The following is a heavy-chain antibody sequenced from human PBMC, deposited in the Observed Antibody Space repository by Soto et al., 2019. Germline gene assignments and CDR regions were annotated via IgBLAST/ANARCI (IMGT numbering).Heavy chain of an antibody. CDR1: GGSISSGDYY. J-gene: IGHJ5*02. V-gene: IGHV4-30-4*01. Sequence: LSLTCTVSGGSISSGDYYWSWIRQPPGKGLEWIGYIYYSGSTYYNPSLKSRVTISVDTSKNQFSLRLSSVTAADTAVYYCARGTVPAAAPWFDPWGQGTLVTVSS. CDR2: IYYSGST. D-gene: IGHD2-2*01. CDR3: ARGTVPAAAPWFDP.